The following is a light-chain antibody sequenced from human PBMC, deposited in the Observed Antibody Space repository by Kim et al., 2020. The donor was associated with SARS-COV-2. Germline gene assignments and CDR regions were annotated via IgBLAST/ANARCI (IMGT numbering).Light chain of an antibody. CDR2: LNSDGSH. CDR3: QTWDAGIHV. Sequence: QLVLTQSPSASASLGASVKLTCTLSSGHSRNAIAWHQQQPERGPRYLMKLNSDGSHTKGDGIPDRFSGSSSGAERYLTISSLQSEDEADYYCQTWDAGIHVFGRGTQLIFL. J-gene: IGLJ3*02. V-gene: IGLV4-69*01. CDR1: SGHSRNA.